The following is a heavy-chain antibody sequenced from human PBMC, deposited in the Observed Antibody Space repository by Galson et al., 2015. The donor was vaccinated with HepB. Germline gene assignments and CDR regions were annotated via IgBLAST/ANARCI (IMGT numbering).Heavy chain of an antibody. CDR3: ARRGSCSGTSCYNPMDAFDI. CDR2: IHPNSGGT. J-gene: IGHJ3*02. V-gene: IGHV1-2*02. CDR1: GYTFTGYY. Sequence: SVKVSCKASGYTFTGYYIHWVRQAPGQGLEWMGWIHPNSGGTNYAQKFQARVTMTRDTSISTAYMELSRLRSDDTAVYYCARRGSCSGTSCYNPMDAFDIRGQGTRVTVSS. D-gene: IGHD2-2*02.